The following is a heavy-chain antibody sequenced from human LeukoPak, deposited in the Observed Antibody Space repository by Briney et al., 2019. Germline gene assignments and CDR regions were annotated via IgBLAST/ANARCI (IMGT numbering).Heavy chain of an antibody. CDR3: AKIVFAKVGGTGDY. D-gene: IGHD1-26*01. CDR1: GFTFSSYA. CDR2: ISGSGSST. J-gene: IGHJ4*02. V-gene: IGHV3-23*01. Sequence: GGSLRLSCAASGFTFSSYAMSWVRQAPGKGLEWVSAISGSGSSTYYADSVTGRFTISRDNSKNTLYLQMNSLRAEDTAVYYCAKIVFAKVGGTGDYWGQGTLVTGSS.